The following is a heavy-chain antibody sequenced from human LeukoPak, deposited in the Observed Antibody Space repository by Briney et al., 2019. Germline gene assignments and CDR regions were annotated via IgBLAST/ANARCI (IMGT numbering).Heavy chain of an antibody. CDR1: GYSISSGNW. CDR3: ARMTGVAVSEE. CDR2: IYHSGSP. D-gene: IGHD6-19*01. Sequence: PSDTLSLTCAVSGYSISSGNWWGWIRQPPGKGLEWIGFIYHSGSPYYNPSLKSRVTMSVDTSKNQFSLNLSSVTAADTAVYYWARMTGVAVSEEGGREPLVTVS. V-gene: IGHV4-28*01. J-gene: IGHJ4*02.